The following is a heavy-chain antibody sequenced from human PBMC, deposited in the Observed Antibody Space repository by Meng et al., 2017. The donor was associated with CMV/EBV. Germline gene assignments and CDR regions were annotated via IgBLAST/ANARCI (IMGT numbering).Heavy chain of an antibody. Sequence: SVPGVVKPSQPLSLPGLVFGGSISSSSYYWGWIRQPPGKGLGWIGSIYYSGSTYYNPSLKSRVTISVDTSKNQFSLKLSSVTAADTAVYYCASIVGAQDYWGQGTLVTVSS. D-gene: IGHD1-26*01. CDR1: GGSISSSSYY. J-gene: IGHJ4*02. CDR2: IYYSGST. CDR3: ASIVGAQDY. V-gene: IGHV4-39*07.